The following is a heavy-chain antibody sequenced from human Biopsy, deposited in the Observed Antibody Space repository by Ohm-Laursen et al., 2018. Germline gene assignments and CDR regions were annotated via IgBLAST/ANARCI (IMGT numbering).Heavy chain of an antibody. CDR2: INQSGRT. V-gene: IGHV4-34*08. Sequence: SDTLSLTCKVYGKTFSDYYWSWIRQPPGKGLEWIGQINQSGRTNYNPSLKSRVNISADKSNNQFSLKLTPVTSADTAVYFCGNEVHGRDYWGLGALVTVSS. D-gene: IGHD2-15*01. CDR3: GNEVHGRDY. CDR1: GKTFSDYY. J-gene: IGHJ4*02.